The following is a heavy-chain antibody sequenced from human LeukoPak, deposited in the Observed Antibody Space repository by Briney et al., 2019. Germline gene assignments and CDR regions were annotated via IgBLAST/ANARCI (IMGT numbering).Heavy chain of an antibody. CDR1: GYSISSGYY. CDR2: IYHSGST. D-gene: IGHD6-13*01. V-gene: IGHV4-38-2*02. Sequence: SETLSLTCTVSGYSISSGYYWGWIRQPPGKGLEWIGSIYHSGSTYYNPSLKSRVTISVDTSKNQFSLKLSSVTAADTAVYYCARDRRYSSSWYGHWFDPWGQGTLVTVSS. CDR3: ARDRRYSSSWYGHWFDP. J-gene: IGHJ5*02.